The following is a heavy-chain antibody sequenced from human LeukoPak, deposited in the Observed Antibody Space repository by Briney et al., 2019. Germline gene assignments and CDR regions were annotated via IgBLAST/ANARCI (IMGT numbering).Heavy chain of an antibody. CDR2: ISYDGSNK. CDR3: ARADDERQWLVQVDY. V-gene: IGHV3-30-3*01. Sequence: PGGSLRLSCAASGFTLSSYAMHWVRQAPGKGLEWVAVISYDGSNKYYADSVKGRSTISRDSSKNTLYLQMNSLRAEDTAVYYCARADDERQWLVQVDYWGQGTLVTVSS. D-gene: IGHD6-19*01. CDR1: GFTLSSYA. J-gene: IGHJ4*02.